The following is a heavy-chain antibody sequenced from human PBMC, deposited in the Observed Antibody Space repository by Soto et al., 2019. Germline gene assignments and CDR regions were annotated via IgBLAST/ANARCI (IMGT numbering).Heavy chain of an antibody. D-gene: IGHD6-13*01. CDR3: ARSQYSSSWYNAFDI. CDR2: ISSSSSYI. J-gene: IGHJ3*02. V-gene: IGHV3-21*01. CDR1: GFTFSSYS. Sequence: GGSLRLSCAASGFTFSSYSMNWVRQAPGKGLEWVSSISSSSSYIYYADSVKGRFTISRDNAKNSLYLQMNSLRAEDTAVYYCARSQYSSSWYNAFDIWGQGTMVTVSS.